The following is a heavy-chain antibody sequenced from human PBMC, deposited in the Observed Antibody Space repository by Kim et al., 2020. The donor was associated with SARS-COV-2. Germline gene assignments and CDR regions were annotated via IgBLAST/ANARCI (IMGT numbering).Heavy chain of an antibody. D-gene: IGHD3-10*01. CDR3: VAHPGAYYYGSGSYPPDY. CDR2: IIPILGIA. V-gene: IGHV1-69*04. J-gene: IGHJ4*02. Sequence: SVKVSCKASGGTFSSYVISWVRQAPGQGLEWMGRIIPILGIANYAQKFQGRVTITADKSTSTAYMELSSLRSEDTAVYYCVAHPGAYYYGSGSYPPDYWGQGTLVTVSS. CDR1: GGTFSSYV.